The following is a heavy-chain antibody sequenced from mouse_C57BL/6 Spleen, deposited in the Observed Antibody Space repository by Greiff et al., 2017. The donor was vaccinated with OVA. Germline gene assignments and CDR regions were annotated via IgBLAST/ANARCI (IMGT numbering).Heavy chain of an antibody. CDR3: ARRRDGNYDWYFDV. J-gene: IGHJ1*03. V-gene: IGHV8-12*01. CDR1: GFSLSTSGMG. Sequence: QVTLKESGPGLLQSSQTLSLTCSFSGFSLSTSGMGVSWIRQPPGKGLEWLAHIYWDDDKRYNPSLKSRLPISKYTSRNQVFLKITSVDTADTATYDCARRRDGNYDWYFDVWGTGTTVTVSA. CDR2: IYWDDDK. D-gene: IGHD2-1*01.